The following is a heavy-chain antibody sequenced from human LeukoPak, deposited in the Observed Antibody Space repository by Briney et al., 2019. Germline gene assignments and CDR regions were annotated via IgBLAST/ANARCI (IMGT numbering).Heavy chain of an antibody. V-gene: IGHV3-43*01. Sequence: GGSLRLSCAASGFTFDDYTMHWVRQAPGKGLEWVSLISWDGDNTYYADSVKGRFTISRDNNKNSLYLQMNSLRAEDTAVYYCARVEASGYDYGAFDYWGQGTLVTVSS. CDR2: ISWDGDNT. CDR3: ARVEASGYDYGAFDY. J-gene: IGHJ4*02. CDR1: GFTFDDYT. D-gene: IGHD5-12*01.